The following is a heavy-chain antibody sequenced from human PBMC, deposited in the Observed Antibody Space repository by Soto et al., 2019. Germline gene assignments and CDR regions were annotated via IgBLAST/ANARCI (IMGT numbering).Heavy chain of an antibody. J-gene: IGHJ1*01. D-gene: IGHD3-22*01. CDR3: ARDYYDSSGYYVAEYFQH. Sequence: GASVKVSCKASGYTFTSYAMHWVRQAPGQRLEWMGWINAGNGNTKYSQKFQGRVTITGDTSASTAYMELSSLRYEDTAVYYCARDYYDSSGYYVAEYFQHWGQGTLVTVSS. CDR2: INAGNGNT. CDR1: GYTFTSYA. V-gene: IGHV1-3*01.